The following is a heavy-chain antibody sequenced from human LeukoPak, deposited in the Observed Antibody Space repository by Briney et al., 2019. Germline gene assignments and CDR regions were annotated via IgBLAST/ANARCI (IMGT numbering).Heavy chain of an antibody. Sequence: SLPTPGNPTQTLTLSCTFAVFSLSSSGLRVSCCRQPPALALEWLAHIDWDDDKYYSTSLETRLTSSKHTSKNQVDLKMTNMDPMEPATYYCARTSVTMVRGASPRAFDIWGQGTMVTVSS. CDR1: VFSLSSSGLR. CDR3: ARTSVTMVRGASPRAFDI. CDR2: IDWDDDK. J-gene: IGHJ3*02. V-gene: IGHV2-70*01. D-gene: IGHD3-10*01.